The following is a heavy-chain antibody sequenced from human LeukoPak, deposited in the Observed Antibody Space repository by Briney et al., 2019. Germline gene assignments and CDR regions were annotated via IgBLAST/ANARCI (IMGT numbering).Heavy chain of an antibody. V-gene: IGHV3-48*04. CDR3: APGYCSSTSCSHYFDY. D-gene: IGHD2-2*01. J-gene: IGHJ4*02. CDR2: ISVSSSTI. CDR1: GFNFNSYS. Sequence: GGSLRLSCAASGFNFNSYSMNWVRQAPGKGLEWVSYISVSSSTIYYADSVKGRFTVSRDNAKNSLYLQMNSLRAEDTAVYYCAPGYCSSTSCSHYFDYWGQGTLVTVSS.